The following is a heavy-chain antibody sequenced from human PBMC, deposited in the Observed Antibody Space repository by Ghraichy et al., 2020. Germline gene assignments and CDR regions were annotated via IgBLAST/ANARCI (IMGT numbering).Heavy chain of an antibody. CDR3: ARGDVVVPAASY. D-gene: IGHD2-2*01. Sequence: SQTLSLTCAVYGGSFSGYYWSWIRQPPGKGLEWIGEINHSGSTNYNPSLKSRVTISVDTSKNQFSLKLSSVTAADTAVYYCARGDVVVPAASYWGQGTLVTVSS. V-gene: IGHV4-34*01. CDR1: GGSFSGYY. CDR2: INHSGST. J-gene: IGHJ4*02.